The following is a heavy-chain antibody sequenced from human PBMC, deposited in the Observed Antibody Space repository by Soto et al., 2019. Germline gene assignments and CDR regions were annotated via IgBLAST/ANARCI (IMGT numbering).Heavy chain of an antibody. CDR1: GFTFSSYG. V-gene: IGHV3-33*06. Sequence: HPGGSLRLSCAASGFTFSSYGMHWVRQAPGKGLEWVAVIWYDGSNKYYADSVKGRFTISRDNSKNTLYLQMNSLRAEDTAVYYCAKSITGIYWGYFDYWGQGTLVTVSS. D-gene: IGHD1-20*01. CDR2: IWYDGSNK. CDR3: AKSITGIYWGYFDY. J-gene: IGHJ4*02.